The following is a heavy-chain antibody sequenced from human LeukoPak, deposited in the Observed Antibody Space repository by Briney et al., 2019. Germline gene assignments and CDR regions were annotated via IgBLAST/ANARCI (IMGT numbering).Heavy chain of an antibody. D-gene: IGHD2-2*01. CDR2: INHSGSS. J-gene: IGHJ3*02. Sequence: PSETLSLTCAVYGESFSGYYWTWIRQPPGKGLEWIGDINHSGSSNYNPSLKSRVTISVDTSKNQFSLKLSSGTAADTAVYYCARPNHCSSTNCNDAFDIWGQGTMVTVSS. V-gene: IGHV4-34*01. CDR1: GESFSGYY. CDR3: ARPNHCSSTNCNDAFDI.